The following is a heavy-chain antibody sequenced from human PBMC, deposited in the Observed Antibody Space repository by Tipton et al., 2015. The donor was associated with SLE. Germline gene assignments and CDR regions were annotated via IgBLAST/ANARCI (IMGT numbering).Heavy chain of an antibody. CDR1: GFTFSSYA. J-gene: IGHJ4*02. Sequence: SLRLSCAAPGFTFSSYAMSWVRQAPGKGLEWVSVIYSGGSTYYADSVKGRFTISRDNAKNSLYLQMNSLRAEDTAVYYCARVPLYSSSWYGGFDYWGQGTLVTVSS. V-gene: IGHV3-23*03. D-gene: IGHD6-13*01. CDR2: IYSGGST. CDR3: ARVPLYSSSWYGGFDY.